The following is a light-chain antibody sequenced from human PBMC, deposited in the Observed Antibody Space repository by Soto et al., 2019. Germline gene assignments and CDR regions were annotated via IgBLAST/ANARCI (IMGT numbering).Light chain of an antibody. V-gene: IGKV1-39*01. CDR2: AAS. CDR3: QQSFNTPRT. Sequence: DIQMTQSPSSLSASVGDRVTITCRASQSITTYLNWYQQQPGKAPKLLIYAASNMQSGVPSRFSGSGSGTDFTLTISSLQPEDFAAYYCQQSFNTPRTFGQGTRVEIK. J-gene: IGKJ1*01. CDR1: QSITTY.